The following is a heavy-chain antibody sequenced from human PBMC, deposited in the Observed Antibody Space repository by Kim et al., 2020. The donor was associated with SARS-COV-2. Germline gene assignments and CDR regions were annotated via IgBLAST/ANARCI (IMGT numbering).Heavy chain of an antibody. CDR3: ARIRCYCSSTSCQAAYFDY. D-gene: IGHD2-2*01. CDR1: GFSLRTSGMC. Sequence: SGPTLVKPTQTLTVTCTFSGFSLRTSGMCVSWIRQPPGKALEWLARIDWDDDKYYSTSLKTRPTISKDTSKNQVVLTMTNMDPVDTATYYCARIRCYCSSTSCQAAYFDYWGQGTLVTVSS. J-gene: IGHJ4*02. CDR2: IDWDDDK. V-gene: IGHV2-70*11.